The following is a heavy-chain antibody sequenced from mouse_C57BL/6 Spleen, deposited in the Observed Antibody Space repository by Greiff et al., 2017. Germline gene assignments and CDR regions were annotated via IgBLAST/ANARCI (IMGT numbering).Heavy chain of an antibody. CDR1: GYTFTSYW. D-gene: IGHD2-5*01. V-gene: IGHV1-72*01. CDR2: IDPNSGGT. J-gene: IGHJ4*01. Sequence: QVQLQQSGAELVKPGASVKLSCKASGYTFTSYWMHWVKQRPGRGLEWIGRIDPNSGGTKYNEKFKSKATLTVDKPASTAYMQLSSLTSEDSAVYYCAREEASYSNYAAMDYWGQGTSVTVSS. CDR3: AREEASYSNYAAMDY.